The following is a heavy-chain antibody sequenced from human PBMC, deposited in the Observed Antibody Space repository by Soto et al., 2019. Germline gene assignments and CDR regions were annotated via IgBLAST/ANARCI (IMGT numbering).Heavy chain of an antibody. J-gene: IGHJ6*02. CDR3: AREVNNYYGMDV. Sequence: SETLSLTCAVYGGSFSGDYWSWIRQPPGKGLEWIGEINHSGSTNYNPSLKSRVTISVDTSKNQFSLKLSSVTAADTAVYYCAREVNNYYGMDVWGQGTTVTVSS. CDR1: GGSFSGDY. V-gene: IGHV4-34*01. CDR2: INHSGST.